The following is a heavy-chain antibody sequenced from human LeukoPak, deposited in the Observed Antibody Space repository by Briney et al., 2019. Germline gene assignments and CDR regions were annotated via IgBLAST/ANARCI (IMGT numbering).Heavy chain of an antibody. J-gene: IGHJ4*02. CDR1: GFTFSSYS. CDR2: ISGSSSYI. V-gene: IGHV3-21*01. D-gene: IGHD2-2*01. CDR3: ARVSQIVVVPAADGDY. Sequence: GGSLRLSCAASGFTFSSYSMNWVRQAPGKGLEWVSSISGSSSYIYYADSVKGRFTISRDNAKNSLYLQMNSLRAEDTAVYYCARVSQIVVVPAADGDYWGQGTLVTVSS.